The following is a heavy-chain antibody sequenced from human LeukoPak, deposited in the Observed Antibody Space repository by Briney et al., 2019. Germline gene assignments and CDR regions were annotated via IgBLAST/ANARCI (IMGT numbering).Heavy chain of an antibody. CDR3: ARTKPPCTSCLLLDY. CDR2: INPNSGGT. D-gene: IGHD2-2*01. Sequence: ASVKVSCKASGYTFTGYYIHWLRQAPGQGLEWMGWINPNSGGTNYARKFQGLVTMSRDTFITTAYMEFSRLTSDDTAVYYCARTKPPCTSCLLLDYWGQGTLVTVSS. CDR1: GYTFTGYY. V-gene: IGHV1-2*02. J-gene: IGHJ4*02.